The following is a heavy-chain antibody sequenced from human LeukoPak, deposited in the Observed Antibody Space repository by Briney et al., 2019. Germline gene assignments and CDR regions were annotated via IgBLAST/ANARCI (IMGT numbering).Heavy chain of an antibody. D-gene: IGHD6-19*01. CDR3: AKGSSGWSSECNWFDP. CDR1: GFTFDDYA. J-gene: IGHJ5*02. Sequence: GGSLRLSCAASGFTFDDYAMHWVPQAPGKGLEWVSGISWNSGSIGYADSVKGRFTISRDNAKNSLYLQMNSLRAEDTALYYCAKGSSGWSSECNWFDPWGQGTLVTVSS. V-gene: IGHV3-9*01. CDR2: ISWNSGSI.